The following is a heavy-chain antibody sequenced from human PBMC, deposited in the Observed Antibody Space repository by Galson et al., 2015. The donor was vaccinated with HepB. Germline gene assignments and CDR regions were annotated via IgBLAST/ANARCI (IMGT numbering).Heavy chain of an antibody. CDR1: GGTFSSYA. CDR3: ARDTVYRIQLWLRSWGYYYGMDV. D-gene: IGHD5-18*01. V-gene: IGHV1-69*13. Sequence: SVKVSCKASGGTFSSYAISWVRQAPGQGLEWMGGIIPIFGTANYAQKFQGRVTITADESTSTAYMELSSLRSEDTAVYYCARDTVYRIQLWLRSWGYYYGMDVWGQGTTVTVSS. CDR2: IIPIFGTA. J-gene: IGHJ6*02.